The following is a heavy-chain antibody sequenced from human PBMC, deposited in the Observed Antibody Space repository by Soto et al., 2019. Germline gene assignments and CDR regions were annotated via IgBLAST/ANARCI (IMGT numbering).Heavy chain of an antibody. D-gene: IGHD3-3*01. J-gene: IGHJ6*02. CDR1: GFTFSSFA. Sequence: GGSLRLSCAASGFTFSSFAMNWVRQAPGKGLEWVGRIKSKTDGGTTDYAAPVKGRFTISRDDSKNTLYLQMNSLKTEDTAVYYCTTWPHYDFWSGSYYGMDVWGQGTTVTVSS. CDR3: TTWPHYDFWSGSYYGMDV. V-gene: IGHV3-15*07. CDR2: IKSKTDGGTT.